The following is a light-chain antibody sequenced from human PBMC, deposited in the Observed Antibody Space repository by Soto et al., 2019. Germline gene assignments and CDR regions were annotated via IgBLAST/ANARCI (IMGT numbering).Light chain of an antibody. J-gene: IGLJ1*01. CDR3: PFV. Sequence: QSALTQPASVSGSPGQSGTISCTGTSGDIGSYNRVSWFQQPPGTAPQLMIYEVTNRPSGVPDRFSGSKSANTASLTISGLQTEDETSKSTPFVFGTGTKVTVL. CDR2: EVT. CDR1: SGDIGSYNR. V-gene: IGLV2-18*01.